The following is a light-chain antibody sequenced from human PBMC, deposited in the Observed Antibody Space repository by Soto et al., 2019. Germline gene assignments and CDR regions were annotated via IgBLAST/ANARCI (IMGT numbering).Light chain of an antibody. J-gene: IGKJ4*01. V-gene: IGKV1-27*01. Sequence: DIQMTDAPSSLSASGLYRVTITFLSSQAIGNYLAWYHQKPGRVPKLLIYAASTLQSGVPSRFSGSGSGTDFTLTISSLQPEDVATYYCQKYNSAPPLTFGGGTKVDIK. CDR2: AAS. CDR1: QAIGNY. CDR3: QKYNSAPPLT.